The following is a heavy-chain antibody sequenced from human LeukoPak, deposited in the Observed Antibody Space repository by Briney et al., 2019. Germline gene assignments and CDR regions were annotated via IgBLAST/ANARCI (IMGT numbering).Heavy chain of an antibody. CDR1: GFTFSSYG. J-gene: IGHJ1*01. CDR3: ARDPEHCSGGSCYSGYFQH. V-gene: IGHV3-33*01. Sequence: AGGSLRLSCAASGFTFSSYGMHWVRQAPGKGLEWVAVIWYDGSNKYYADSVKGRFTISRDNSKNTLYLQMNSLRAEDTAVYYCARDPEHCSGGSCYSGYFQHWGQGTLVTVSP. D-gene: IGHD2-15*01. CDR2: IWYDGSNK.